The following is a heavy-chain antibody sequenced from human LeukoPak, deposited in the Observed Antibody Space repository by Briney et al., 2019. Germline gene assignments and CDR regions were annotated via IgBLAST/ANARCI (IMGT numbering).Heavy chain of an antibody. V-gene: IGHV4-59*01. CDR3: ARNYGSGSYSDY. D-gene: IGHD3-10*01. J-gene: IGHJ4*02. CDR2: IYYSGST. Sequence: SETLSLTCTVSGGSISSYYWSWIRQPPGKGLEWIGYIYYSGSTNYNPSLKSRVTISVDTSKNQFSLKLSSVTAADTAVYYCARNYGSGSYSDYWGQGTLVTVSS. CDR1: GGSISSYY.